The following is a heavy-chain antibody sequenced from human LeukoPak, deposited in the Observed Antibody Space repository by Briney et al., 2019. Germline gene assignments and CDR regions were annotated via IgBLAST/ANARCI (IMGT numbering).Heavy chain of an antibody. V-gene: IGHV4-61*02. D-gene: IGHD3-22*01. Sequence: PSQTLSLTCTVSGGSISSGSYYWSWIRQPAGKGLEWIGRIYTSGSTNYNPSLKSRVTISVDTSKNQFSLKLSSVTAADTAVYYCASDVGYNHYYHRVDWFDPWAREPWSPSPQ. J-gene: IGHJ5*02. CDR2: IYTSGST. CDR3: ASDVGYNHYYHRVDWFDP. CDR1: GGSISSGSYY.